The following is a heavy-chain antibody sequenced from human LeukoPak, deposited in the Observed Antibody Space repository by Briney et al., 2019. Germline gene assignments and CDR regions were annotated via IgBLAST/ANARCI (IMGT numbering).Heavy chain of an antibody. D-gene: IGHD3-22*01. Sequence: GGSLRLSCAASGFTFNNHAMHWVRQAPGKGLEWVSLIGGDGDPILYADSAKGRFTISRDNSKNSLYLQMNILRPEDNALYYCAKDFTYYYDSDGYYYAGRYFHYGMDVWGQGTTVTVSS. CDR2: IGGDGDPI. V-gene: IGHV3-43*02. J-gene: IGHJ6*02. CDR3: AKDFTYYYDSDGYYYAGRYFHYGMDV. CDR1: GFTFNNHA.